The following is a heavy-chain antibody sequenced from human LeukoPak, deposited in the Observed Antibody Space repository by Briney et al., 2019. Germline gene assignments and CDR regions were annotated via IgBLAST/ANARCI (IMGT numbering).Heavy chain of an antibody. V-gene: IGHV6-1*01. Sequence: SQTLSLTCAISGDSVSSNSASWSWIRQSPSRGLEWLGRTYYRSKWCNDYALSVKGRITINPDTSKNQFSLQLNSVTPEDTAVYYCAREPYVSGIPEHWFDPGGQGNRVTVSS. CDR3: AREPYVSGIPEHWFDP. CDR1: GDSVSSNSAS. CDR2: TYYRSKWCN. J-gene: IGHJ5*02. D-gene: IGHD3-10*01.